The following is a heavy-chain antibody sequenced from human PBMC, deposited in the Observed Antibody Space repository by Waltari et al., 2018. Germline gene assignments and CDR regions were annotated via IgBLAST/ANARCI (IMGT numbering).Heavy chain of an antibody. CDR1: GGSFSGYY. D-gene: IGHD3-3*01. V-gene: IGHV4-34*01. CDR3: ARGPAVLRFLEWLSYYFDY. CDR2: INHSVST. Sequence: QVQLQQWGAGLLKPSETLSLTCAVYGGSFSGYYWSWIRQPPGKGLEWIGEINHSVSTNINPTLKSRVTISVDTSKNQFSLKLSSVTAADTAVYYCARGPAVLRFLEWLSYYFDYWGQGTLVTVSS. J-gene: IGHJ4*02.